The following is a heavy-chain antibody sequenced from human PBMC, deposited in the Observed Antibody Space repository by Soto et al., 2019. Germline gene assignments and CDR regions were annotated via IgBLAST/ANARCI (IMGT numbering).Heavy chain of an antibody. CDR1: GFTFSSYG. D-gene: IGHD6-13*01. V-gene: IGHV3-30*18. Sequence: QVQLVESGGGVVQPGRSLRLSCAASGFTFSSYGMHWVRQAPGKGLEWVAVISYDGSNKYYADSVKGRFTISRDNSKITLYLQMNSLRAEDTAVYYCAKDLYSSSWYSYDVGMDVWGQGTTVTVSS. J-gene: IGHJ6*02. CDR2: ISYDGSNK. CDR3: AKDLYSSSWYSYDVGMDV.